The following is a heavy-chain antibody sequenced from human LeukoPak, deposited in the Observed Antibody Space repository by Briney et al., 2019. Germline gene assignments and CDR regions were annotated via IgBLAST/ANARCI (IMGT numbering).Heavy chain of an antibody. CDR1: GLTFTSYD. V-gene: IGHV3-30*18. CDR2: ISYDGTNK. CDR3: AKEFGLSGRDGYNSHWYFDL. D-gene: IGHD5-24*01. J-gene: IGHJ2*01. Sequence: PGRSLRLSCAASGLTFTSYDMHWVRQAPGKGLEWVAVISYDGTNKYYADSVKGRFTISRDNSKNTLYLQMNSLRAEDTAMYYCAKEFGLSGRDGYNSHWYFDLWGRGTLVTVSS.